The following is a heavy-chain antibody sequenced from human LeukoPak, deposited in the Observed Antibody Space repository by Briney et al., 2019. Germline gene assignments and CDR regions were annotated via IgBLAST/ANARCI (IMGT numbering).Heavy chain of an antibody. V-gene: IGHV1-46*01. CDR3: ASTAGCSGGSCPNAFDI. J-gene: IGHJ3*02. CDR1: GYTFTSYY. D-gene: IGHD2-15*01. Sequence: GASVKVSCKASGYTFTSYYMHWVRQAPGQGLEWMGIINPSGGSTSYAQKFQGRVTMTRDTSISTAYMELSRLRSDDTAVYYCASTAGCSGGSCPNAFDIWGQGTMVTVSS. CDR2: INPSGGST.